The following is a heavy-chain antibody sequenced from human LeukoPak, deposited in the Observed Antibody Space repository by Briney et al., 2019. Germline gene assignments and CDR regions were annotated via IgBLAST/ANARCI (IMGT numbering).Heavy chain of an antibody. CDR2: IIPIFGTA. Sequence: SVKVSCKASGGTFSSYAISWVRQAPGQGLEWMGGIIPIFGTANYAQKFQGRVTITADESTSTAYMELRSLRSDDTAVYYCARDRTSGWYDPAFDYWGQGTLVTVSS. V-gene: IGHV1-69*13. D-gene: IGHD6-19*01. CDR1: GGTFSSYA. CDR3: ARDRTSGWYDPAFDY. J-gene: IGHJ4*02.